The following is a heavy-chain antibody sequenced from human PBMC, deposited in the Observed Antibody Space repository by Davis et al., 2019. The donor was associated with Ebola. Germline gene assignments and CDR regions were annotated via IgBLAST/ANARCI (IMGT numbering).Heavy chain of an antibody. V-gene: IGHV1-3*01. CDR2: INAGNGNT. Sequence: AASVKVSCKASRYTFTRFAIHWVRQAPGQRLEGMGWINAGNGNTIYSQNFQGRVTITRDTSASTVYMELSSLRSEDTAIYYCAGNSVTTRLDYYGMDVWGQGTTVTVSS. CDR1: RYTFTRFA. J-gene: IGHJ6*02. CDR3: AGNSVTTRLDYYGMDV. D-gene: IGHD4-17*01.